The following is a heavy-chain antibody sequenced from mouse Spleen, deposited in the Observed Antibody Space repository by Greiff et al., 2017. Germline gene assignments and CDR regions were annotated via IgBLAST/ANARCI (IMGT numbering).Heavy chain of an antibody. J-gene: IGHJ3*01. D-gene: IGHD3-2*01. CDR1: GFTFSSYT. CDR3: ARLQTARAPWFAY. Sequence: EVKLVESGGGLVQPGGSLKLSCAASGFTFSSYTMSWVRQTPEKRLEWVAYISNGGGSTYYPDTVKGRFTISRDNAKNTLYLQMSSLKSEDTAMYYCARLQTARAPWFAYWGQGTLVTVSA. CDR2: ISNGGGST. V-gene: IGHV5-12-2*01.